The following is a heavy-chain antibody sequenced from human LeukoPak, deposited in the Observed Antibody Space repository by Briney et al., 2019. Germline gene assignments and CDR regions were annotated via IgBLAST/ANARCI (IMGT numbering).Heavy chain of an antibody. CDR1: GGSFSGYY. CDR3: ATNLFLDCGGDCYDY. V-gene: IGHV4-34*01. CDR2: INHSGST. Sequence: SETLSLTCAVYGGSFSGYYWGWIRQPPGKGLEWIGEINHSGSTNYNPSLKSRVTISVDTSKNQFSLKLSSVTAADTAVYYCATNLFLDCGGDCYDYWGQGTLVTVSS. J-gene: IGHJ4*02. D-gene: IGHD2-21*01.